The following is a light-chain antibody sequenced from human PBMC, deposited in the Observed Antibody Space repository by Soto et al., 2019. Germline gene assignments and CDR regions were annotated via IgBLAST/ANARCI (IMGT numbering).Light chain of an antibody. Sequence: EIVLTQSPGTLSLSPGERATLSCRASQSVSNNYLAWYQQKPGQAPRLLIYGASNRATGIPDRFSGSGSGTDFTLTISSLEAEDFAVYYCQQRSNWPRTFGQGTKVDIK. CDR3: QQRSNWPRT. J-gene: IGKJ1*01. CDR1: QSVSNNY. V-gene: IGKV3D-20*02. CDR2: GAS.